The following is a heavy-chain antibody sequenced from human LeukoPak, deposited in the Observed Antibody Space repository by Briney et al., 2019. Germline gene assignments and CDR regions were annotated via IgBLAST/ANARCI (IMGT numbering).Heavy chain of an antibody. CDR1: GFTFDDYA. CDR3: AKVDDSSGNRGALDY. D-gene: IGHD3-22*01. J-gene: IGHJ4*02. CDR2: ISGSGGST. Sequence: PGRSLRLSCAASGFTFDDYAMHWVRQAPGKGLEWVSAISGSGGSTYYADSVKGRFTISRDNSKNTLYLQMNSLRAEDTAVYYCAKVDDSSGNRGALDYWGQGTLVTVSS. V-gene: IGHV3-23*01.